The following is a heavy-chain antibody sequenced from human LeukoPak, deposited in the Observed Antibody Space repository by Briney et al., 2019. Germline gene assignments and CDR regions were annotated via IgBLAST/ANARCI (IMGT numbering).Heavy chain of an antibody. V-gene: IGHV4-34*01. CDR3: ARGRGHSSGFRLYYYYGMDV. D-gene: IGHD6-19*01. Sequence: SETLSLTCAVYGGSFSGYCWSWIRQPPGKGLEWIGEINHSGSTNYNPSLKSRVTISVDTSKNQFSLKLSSVTAADTAVYYCARGRGHSSGFRLYYYYGMDVWGQGTTVTVSS. J-gene: IGHJ6*02. CDR2: INHSGST. CDR1: GGSFSGYC.